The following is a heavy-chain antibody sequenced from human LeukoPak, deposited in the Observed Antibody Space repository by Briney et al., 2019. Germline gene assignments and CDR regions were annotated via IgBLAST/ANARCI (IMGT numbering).Heavy chain of an antibody. V-gene: IGHV4-59*12. Sequence: PSETLSLTCTFSGGSISSYYWIWIRQPPGKGLEWIGFTYYSGSTNYNPSLKSRVTMSVDTSKNQFPLKLSSVTAADTAVYYCAGDYYDFWSGYYRWFDPWGQGTLVTVSS. CDR1: GGSISSYY. CDR2: TYYSGST. D-gene: IGHD3-3*01. J-gene: IGHJ5*02. CDR3: AGDYYDFWSGYYRWFDP.